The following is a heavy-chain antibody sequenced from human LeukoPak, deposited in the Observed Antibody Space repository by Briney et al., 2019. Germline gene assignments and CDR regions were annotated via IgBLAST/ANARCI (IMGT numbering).Heavy chain of an antibody. CDR3: AREPYYDSKSGFDY. CDR2: INSDGSST. CDR1: GFTFSSYW. V-gene: IGHV3-74*01. D-gene: IGHD3-22*01. Sequence: GGSLRLICAASGFTFSSYWMHWVRQAPGKGLVWVSRINSDGSSTSYADSVKGRFTISRDNAKNTLYLQMNSLRAEDTAVYYCAREPYYDSKSGFDYWGQGTLVTVSS. J-gene: IGHJ4*02.